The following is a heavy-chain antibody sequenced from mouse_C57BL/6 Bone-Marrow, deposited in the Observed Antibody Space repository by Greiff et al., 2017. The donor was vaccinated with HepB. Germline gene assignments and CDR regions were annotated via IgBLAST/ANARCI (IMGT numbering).Heavy chain of an antibody. J-gene: IGHJ1*03. CDR1: GYTFTNYW. V-gene: IGHV1-63*01. CDR2: ILPGSGST. D-gene: IGHD2-4*01. Sequence: VQLQQSGAELVRPGTSVKMSCKASGYTFTNYWIGWAKQRPGHGLEWIGEILPGSGSTNHNEKFKGKATFTADTSSNTAYMQLSSLTTEDSAIYYCARSSYDFYWYFDVWGTGTTVTVSS. CDR3: ARSSYDFYWYFDV.